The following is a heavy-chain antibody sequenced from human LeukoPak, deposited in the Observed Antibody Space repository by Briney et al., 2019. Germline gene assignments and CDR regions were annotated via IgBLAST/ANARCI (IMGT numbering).Heavy chain of an antibody. CDR3: ARQRGGYEVDY. CDR2: IYYRGNT. V-gene: IGHV4-39*01. J-gene: IGHJ4*02. Sequence: PSETLSLTCTVSGGSISSGRYYWGWIRQPPGKGLEWIGTIYYRGNTYYNPSLKSRITISVDTSKSQFSLGLGSVTAADTALYYCARQRGGYEVDYWGQGTLVTVSS. CDR1: GGSISSGRYY. D-gene: IGHD5-12*01.